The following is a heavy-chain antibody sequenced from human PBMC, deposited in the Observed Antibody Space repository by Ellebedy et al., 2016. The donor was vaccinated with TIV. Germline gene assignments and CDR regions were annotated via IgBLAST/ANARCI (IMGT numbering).Heavy chain of an antibody. D-gene: IGHD4-17*01. CDR2: INPSGGSA. J-gene: IGHJ3*02. CDR3: ARGKYDYGDYDAFDI. V-gene: IGHV1-46*01. Sequence: AASVKVSCKASGYTFTSYYIHWIRQAPGQGLEWTGIINPSGGSAGYAQRFQGRITMTRDTSTSTVYMELSSLRSEDTAVYYCARGKYDYGDYDAFDIWGQGTMVTVSS. CDR1: GYTFTSYY.